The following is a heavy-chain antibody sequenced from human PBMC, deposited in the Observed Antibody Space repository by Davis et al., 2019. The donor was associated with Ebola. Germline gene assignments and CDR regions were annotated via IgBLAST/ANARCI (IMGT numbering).Heavy chain of an antibody. J-gene: IGHJ6*02. CDR2: ISGSGGST. CDR3: AKDPRYCSGGSCYKYGMDV. CDR1: GFTFSNYA. D-gene: IGHD2-15*01. V-gene: IGHV3-23*01. Sequence: GGSLRLSCAASGFTFSNYAMSWVRQAPGKGLEWVSAISGSGGSTYYADSVKGRFTISRDNSKNTLYLQMNSLRAEDTAVYYCAKDPRYCSGGSCYKYGMDVWGQGTTVTVSS.